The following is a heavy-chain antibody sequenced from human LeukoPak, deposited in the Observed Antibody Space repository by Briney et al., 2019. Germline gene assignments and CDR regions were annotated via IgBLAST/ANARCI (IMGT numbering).Heavy chain of an antibody. CDR2: INTYNGNA. D-gene: IGHD2/OR15-2a*01. J-gene: IGHJ4*02. CDR1: GYTFTTYG. V-gene: IGHV1-18*01. Sequence: GASVKVSCKASGYTFTTYGISWVRQAPGQGLEWMGWINTYNGNANSAQKFQGRVTMTRDTSTSTAYMDLRRLRSDDTAVYYCARDCNSGNCYSDSWGQGTLVTVSS. CDR3: ARDCNSGNCYSDS.